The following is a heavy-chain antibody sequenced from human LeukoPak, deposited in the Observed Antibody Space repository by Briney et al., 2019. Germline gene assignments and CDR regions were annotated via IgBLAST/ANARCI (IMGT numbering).Heavy chain of an antibody. CDR2: IYYSGST. Sequence: SETLSLTCTVSGGSISSYYWSWIRQPPGKGLEWIGYIYYSGSTNYNPSLKSRVTISVDTSKNQFSLKLSSVIAADTAVYYCAGLHYGEGAFDYWGQGTLVTVSS. CDR3: AGLHYGEGAFDY. CDR1: GGSISSYY. D-gene: IGHD4-17*01. V-gene: IGHV4-59*01. J-gene: IGHJ4*02.